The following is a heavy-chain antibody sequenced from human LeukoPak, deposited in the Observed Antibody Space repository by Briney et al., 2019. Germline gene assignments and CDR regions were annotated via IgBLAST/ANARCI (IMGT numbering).Heavy chain of an antibody. CDR1: GFSFTTYW. CDR2: IKQDGTEK. J-gene: IGHJ4*02. V-gene: IGHV3-7*01. Sequence: GESLRLSCAASGFSFTTYWMSWVRQAPGKGLEWVANIKQDGTEKYYVDSVKGRFTISRDNAKNSLYLQVNSLRVEDTAVYYCAKLAKYFYGSETYYFFEHWGQGTPVTASS. D-gene: IGHD3-10*01. CDR3: AKLAKYFYGSETYYFFEH.